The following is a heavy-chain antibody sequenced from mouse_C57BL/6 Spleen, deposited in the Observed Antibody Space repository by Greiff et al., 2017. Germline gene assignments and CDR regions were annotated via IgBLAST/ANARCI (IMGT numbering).Heavy chain of an antibody. Sequence: VQLQQPGAELVRPGSSVTLSCKASGYTFTSYWMHWVKQRPIQGLEWIGNIDPSDSETHYNQKFKDKATLTVDKSSSTAYMQLSSLTSEDSAVYYCARSQLRLREDYFDYWGQGTTLTVSS. D-gene: IGHD3-2*02. V-gene: IGHV1-52*01. CDR1: GYTFTSYW. CDR3: ARSQLRLREDYFDY. J-gene: IGHJ2*01. CDR2: IDPSDSET.